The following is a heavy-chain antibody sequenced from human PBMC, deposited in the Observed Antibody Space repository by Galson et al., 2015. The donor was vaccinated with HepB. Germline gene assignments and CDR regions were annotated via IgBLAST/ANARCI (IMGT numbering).Heavy chain of an antibody. J-gene: IGHJ3*02. CDR2: ITYDASST. D-gene: IGHD2-2*01. Sequence: SLRLSCAASGFTFDDYAMHWVRQAPGKGLEWVSLITYDASSTYYADSVKGRFTISGDNSKNSLYLQMNSLRAEDTAFYYCAKADIVASATGGAFDIWGQGTMVTVSS. CDR3: AKADIVASATGGAFDI. CDR1: GFTFDDYA. V-gene: IGHV3-43D*03.